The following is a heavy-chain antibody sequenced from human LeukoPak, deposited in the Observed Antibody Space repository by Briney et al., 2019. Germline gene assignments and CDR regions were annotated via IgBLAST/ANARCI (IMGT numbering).Heavy chain of an antibody. CDR2: ISDSGGST. D-gene: IGHD6-13*01. CDR3: APYKQPGTGVFQD. V-gene: IGHV3-23*01. Sequence: QAGGSLRLSCAASGFTFSSYAMSWVRQPPGKGLEWVSAISDSGGSTYYADSVKGRFTISRDNSKNTLYLQLNSLRAEDTAVYYCAPYKQPGTGVFQDWGQGTLVTVSS. CDR1: GFTFSSYA. J-gene: IGHJ4*02.